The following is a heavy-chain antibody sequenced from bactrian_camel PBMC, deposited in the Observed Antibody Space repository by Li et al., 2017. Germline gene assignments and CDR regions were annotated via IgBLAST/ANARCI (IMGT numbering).Heavy chain of an antibody. CDR2: INRGGSST. D-gene: IGHD1*01. J-gene: IGHJ4*01. CDR1: GFTFSSYG. CDR3: AKDQFELGIEN. V-gene: IGHV3S40*01. Sequence: DVQLVESGGGLVQPGGSLRLSCAVSGFTFSSYGMSWVRQAPGKGLEWVSAINRGGSSTYYADSVKGRFTISRDNAKNTLYLQLASLKTKDTAMYYCAKDQFELGIENWGQGTQVTVS.